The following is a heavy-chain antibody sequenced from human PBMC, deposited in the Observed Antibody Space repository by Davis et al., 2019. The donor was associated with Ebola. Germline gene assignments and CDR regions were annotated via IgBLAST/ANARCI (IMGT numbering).Heavy chain of an antibody. Sequence: GESLKISCAASGFTFSSYWMSWVRQAPGKGLEWVANIKQDGSEKYYVDSVRGRFTISKDNAKNSLYLQMNSLRAEDTAVYYCARRLRDWSFFDYWGQGTLVTVSS. CDR3: ARRLRDWSFFDY. D-gene: IGHD3-9*01. CDR1: GFTFSSYW. V-gene: IGHV3-7*01. J-gene: IGHJ4*02. CDR2: IKQDGSEK.